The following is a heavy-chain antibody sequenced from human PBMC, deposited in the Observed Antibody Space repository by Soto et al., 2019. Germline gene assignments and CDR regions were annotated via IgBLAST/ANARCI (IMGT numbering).Heavy chain of an antibody. D-gene: IGHD5-18*01. CDR1: GFTFSSYG. J-gene: IGHJ4*02. V-gene: IGHV3-30*18. CDR2: ISYDGSKK. CDR3: ANDLGYRYGLEY. Sequence: QVQLVESGGGVVQPGRSLRLSCAASGFTFSSYGMHWVRQAPGKGLEWVAVISYDGSKKYYADSVKGRFTISRDNSKNKLYLQMNRLRAEDPAVYHCANDLGYRYGLEYCGQGTLVIVSS.